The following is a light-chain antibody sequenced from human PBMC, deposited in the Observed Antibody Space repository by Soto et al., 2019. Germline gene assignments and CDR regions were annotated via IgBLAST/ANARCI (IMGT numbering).Light chain of an antibody. V-gene: IGLV2-11*01. CDR3: CSYAGSYTLV. CDR1: SSDVGAYNF. Sequence: QSALTQPRSVSGSPGQSVTISCTGTSSDVGAYNFVSWYQQHPGRVPKLMIYDVSRLPSGVPDRFSGSKSGNTASLTISGLRGDDEADYYCCSYAGSYTLVFGGGTKLTVL. CDR2: DVS. J-gene: IGLJ3*02.